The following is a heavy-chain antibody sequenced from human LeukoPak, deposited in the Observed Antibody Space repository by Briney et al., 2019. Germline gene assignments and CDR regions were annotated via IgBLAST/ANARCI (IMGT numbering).Heavy chain of an antibody. CDR3: ARDKTYYGMDV. CDR1: GGSISSYY. CDR2: IYYSGST. V-gene: IGHV4-59*01. J-gene: IGHJ6*02. Sequence: SETLSLTCTVSGGSISSYYWNWIRQPPGKGLEWIGNIYYSGSTNYNPSLKSRVTISVDTSKNQFSLKLSSVTAAGTAVYYCARDKTYYGMDVWGQGTTVTVSS.